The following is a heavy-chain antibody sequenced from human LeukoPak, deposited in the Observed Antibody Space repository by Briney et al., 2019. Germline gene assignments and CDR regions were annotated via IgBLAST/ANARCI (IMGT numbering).Heavy chain of an antibody. CDR1: GGSFSGYY. Sequence: PSETLSLTCAVYGGSFSGYYWSWIRQPPGKGLEWIGEINHSGSTNYNPSLKSRVTISVDTSKNQFSLKLSSVTAADTAVYYCARQGGSYFDFDYWGQGTLVTVSS. CDR2: INHSGST. V-gene: IGHV4-34*01. D-gene: IGHD1-26*01. J-gene: IGHJ4*02. CDR3: ARQGGSYFDFDY.